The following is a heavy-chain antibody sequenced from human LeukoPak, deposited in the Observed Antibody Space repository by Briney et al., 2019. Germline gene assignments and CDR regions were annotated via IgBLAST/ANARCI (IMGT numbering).Heavy chain of an antibody. V-gene: IGHV1-18*04. CDR1: GYTFTGYY. CDR2: ISAYNGNT. J-gene: IGHJ3*02. Sequence: ASVKVSCKASGYTFTGYYMHWVRQAPGQGLEWVGWISAYNGNTNYAQKLQDRVTMTTDTSTSTAYMELRSLRSDDAAVYYCARHCTGGSCYGSDSFDIWGQGTMVTVSS. D-gene: IGHD2-15*01. CDR3: ARHCTGGSCYGSDSFDI.